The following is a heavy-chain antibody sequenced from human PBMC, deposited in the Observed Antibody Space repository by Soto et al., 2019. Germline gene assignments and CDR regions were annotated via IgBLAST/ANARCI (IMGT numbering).Heavy chain of an antibody. Sequence: EVQLLESGGGLVQPGGSLRLSCAASGFTFSSYAMSWVRQAPGKGLEWVSAISGSGGSTYYADSVKGRFTISRDNSKNTLYLQMNSLRAEDTALYYCANVAYSSSSFGMDVWGQGTTVTVSS. CDR1: GFTFSSYA. V-gene: IGHV3-23*01. D-gene: IGHD6-13*01. CDR3: ANVAYSSSSFGMDV. CDR2: ISGSGGST. J-gene: IGHJ6*02.